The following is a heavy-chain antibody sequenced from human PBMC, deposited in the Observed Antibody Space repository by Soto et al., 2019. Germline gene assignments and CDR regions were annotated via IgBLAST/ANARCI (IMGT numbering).Heavy chain of an antibody. CDR3: AKLPRGASSWFDP. D-gene: IGHD3-10*01. V-gene: IGHV4-59*01. J-gene: IGHJ5*02. CDR1: GGSISSYY. Sequence: PSETQSLTCSVSGGSISSYYGSWIRHPPGKGLEWIGYMHHSGSSIYNPSLKSRVTISVDTSKKQFSLKLTSVTAADTAVYYCAKLPRGASSWFDPWGQGTLVTGSS. CDR2: MHHSGSS.